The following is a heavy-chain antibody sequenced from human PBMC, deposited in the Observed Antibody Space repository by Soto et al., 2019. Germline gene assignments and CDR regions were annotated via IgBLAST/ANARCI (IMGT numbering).Heavy chain of an antibody. J-gene: IGHJ5*02. CDR1: GGSFSNYA. CDR2: IIPMFTSP. Sequence: SVKVSCKVSGGSFSNYAISWVRQAPGQGLEWMGGIIPMFTSPNYAQKFQGRVTITADESTSTAYMELSSLRSEDTAVYYCARVGCTNGVCKVYWFDPWGQGTLVTVSS. D-gene: IGHD2-8*01. V-gene: IGHV1-69*13. CDR3: ARVGCTNGVCKVYWFDP.